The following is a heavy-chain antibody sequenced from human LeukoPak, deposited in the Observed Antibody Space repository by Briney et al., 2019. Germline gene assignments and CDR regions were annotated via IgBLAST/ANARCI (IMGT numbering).Heavy chain of an antibody. CDR3: ARVGESGRNWFDP. CDR2: INPSGGST. V-gene: IGHV1-46*01. Sequence: ASVKVSCKASGYTFTSYDINWVRQAPGQGLEWMGIINPSGGSTSYAQKFQGRVTMTRDTSTSTVYMELSSLRSEDTAVYYCARVGESGRNWFDPWGQGTLVTVSS. D-gene: IGHD1-26*01. J-gene: IGHJ5*02. CDR1: GYTFTSYD.